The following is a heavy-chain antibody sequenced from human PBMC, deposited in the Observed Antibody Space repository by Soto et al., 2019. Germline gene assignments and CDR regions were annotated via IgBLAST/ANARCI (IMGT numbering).Heavy chain of an antibody. CDR1: GLTFSSYA. J-gene: IGHJ2*01. D-gene: IGHD6-13*01. CDR3: AKDLRGPAAGTWYFDL. Sequence: EVQLLESGGGLAQPGGSLRLSCAASGLTFSSYAMGWVRQVPGQGLEWVSAISATSTNAYYADSVKGRFTISRDNSQNTLYMEMNSLRADDTAVYYCAKDLRGPAAGTWYFDLWGRGTLVTVSS. CDR2: ISATSTNA. V-gene: IGHV3-23*01.